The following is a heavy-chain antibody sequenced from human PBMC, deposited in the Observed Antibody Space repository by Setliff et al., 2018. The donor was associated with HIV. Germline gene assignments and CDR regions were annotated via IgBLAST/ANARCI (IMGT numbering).Heavy chain of an antibody. Sequence: AASVKVSCKASAYSFTDYFIHWVRQAPGKGLEWMGGFDPEDVEAVYAQKFQGRVTITTDESTSTAYMELSSLRSDDTALYYCARGQSQGYAYSGSYGAFDIWGQGTMVTVSS. V-gene: IGHV1-24*01. CDR3: ARGQSQGYAYSGSYGAFDI. CDR2: FDPEDVEA. D-gene: IGHD1-26*01. J-gene: IGHJ3*02. CDR1: AYSFTDYF.